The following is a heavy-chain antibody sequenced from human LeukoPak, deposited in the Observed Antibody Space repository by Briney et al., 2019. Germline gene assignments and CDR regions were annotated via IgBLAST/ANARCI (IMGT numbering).Heavy chain of an antibody. CDR3: AKDYYDSSGYYNYDAFDI. D-gene: IGHD3-22*01. V-gene: IGHV3-23*01. CDR2: ISDIGGTT. J-gene: IGHJ3*02. Sequence: GGSLRLSCAASGFTFSSYAMTWVRQAPGKGLEWVSTISDIGGTTYYADSVKGRFTISRDNSKNTLYLRMNSLRAEDTAVYYCAKDYYDSSGYYNYDAFDIWGQGTMVTVSS. CDR1: GFTFSSYA.